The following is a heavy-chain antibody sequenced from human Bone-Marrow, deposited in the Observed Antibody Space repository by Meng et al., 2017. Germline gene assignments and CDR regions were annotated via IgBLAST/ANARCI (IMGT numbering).Heavy chain of an antibody. CDR1: CGSFSDYY. J-gene: IGHJ4*02. Sequence: QGKLQQWGAGLLKPSETLSRSCVVACGSFSDYYWSWIRQPPGKGLEWIGEINHSGSTNYNPSLESRATISVDTSQNNLSLKLSSVTAADSAVYYCARGPTTMAHDFDYWGQGTLVTVSS. CDR3: ARGPTTMAHDFDY. V-gene: IGHV4-34*01. CDR2: INHSGST. D-gene: IGHD4-11*01.